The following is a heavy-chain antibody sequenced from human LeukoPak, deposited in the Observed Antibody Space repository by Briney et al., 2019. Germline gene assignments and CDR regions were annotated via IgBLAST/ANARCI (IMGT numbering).Heavy chain of an antibody. Sequence: SETLSLTCTVSGGSISSYYWSWIRQPPGKGLEWIGEINHSGSTNYNPSLKSRVTISVDTSKNQFSLKLSSVTAADTAVYYCARSDNSGVYYFDYWGQGTLVTVSS. CDR1: GGSISSYY. J-gene: IGHJ4*02. CDR3: ARSDNSGVYYFDY. V-gene: IGHV4-34*01. D-gene: IGHD1-26*01. CDR2: INHSGST.